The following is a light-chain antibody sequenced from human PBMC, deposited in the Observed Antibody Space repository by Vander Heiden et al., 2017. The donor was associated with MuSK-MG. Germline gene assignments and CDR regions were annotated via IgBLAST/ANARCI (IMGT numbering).Light chain of an antibody. CDR3: QPSYSTPQVT. Sequence: DIQMTQSPSSLSASVGDRVTITCRASQSISSYLNWYQQKPGKAPKLLIYAASSLQSGVPSRFSGSGSGTDFTLTISSLQPEDFATYYCQPSYSTPQVTFGQGTKLDIK. J-gene: IGKJ2*01. CDR1: QSISSY. CDR2: AAS. V-gene: IGKV1-39*01.